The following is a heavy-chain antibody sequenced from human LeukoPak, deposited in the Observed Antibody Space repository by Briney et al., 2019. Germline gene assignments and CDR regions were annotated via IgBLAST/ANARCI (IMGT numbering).Heavy chain of an antibody. CDR1: GGTFSSYA. D-gene: IGHD4-17*01. Sequence: GSSVKVSCKASGGTFSSYAISWVRQAPGQGLEWMGGIIPIFGTANYAQKFQGRVTITADESTSTAYMELSSLRSEDTAVYYCARDLFSVRGTTLPTSFDYWGQGTLVTVSS. CDR2: IIPIFGTA. V-gene: IGHV1-69*01. CDR3: ARDLFSVRGTTLPTSFDY. J-gene: IGHJ4*02.